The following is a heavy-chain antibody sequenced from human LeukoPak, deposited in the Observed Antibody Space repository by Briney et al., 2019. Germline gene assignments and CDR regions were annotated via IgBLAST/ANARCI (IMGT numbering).Heavy chain of an antibody. Sequence: SQTLSLTCTVSGGSISSGGYYWSWIRQHPGKGLEWIGYIYYSGSTYYNPSLKSRVTISVDTSKNQFSLKLSSVTAADTAVYYCARGANYGDIFDYWGLGTLVTVSS. D-gene: IGHD4-17*01. J-gene: IGHJ4*02. V-gene: IGHV4-31*03. CDR1: GGSISSGGYY. CDR2: IYYSGST. CDR3: ARGANYGDIFDY.